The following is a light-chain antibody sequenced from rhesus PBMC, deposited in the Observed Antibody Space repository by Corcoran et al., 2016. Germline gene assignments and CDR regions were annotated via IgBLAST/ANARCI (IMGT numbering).Light chain of an antibody. V-gene: IGKV1-22*01. J-gene: IGKJ3*01. CDR3: QQYSSRPFT. CDR1: QAISSS. CDR2: KAS. Sequence: DIQMTQSPSSLSASVGDTVTITCRASQAISSSLAWYQTKPGKAPNLLIYKASSLQSGVPSRFSGSGSGTDFTLTISSLQSEDVVIYDCQQYSSRPFTFGPGTKLDIK.